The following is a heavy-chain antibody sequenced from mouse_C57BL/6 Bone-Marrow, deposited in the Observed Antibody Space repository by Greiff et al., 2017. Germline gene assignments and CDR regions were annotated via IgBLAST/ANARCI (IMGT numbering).Heavy chain of an antibody. CDR3: ARPYYSNYWYFDV. CDR2: IYPGSGST. J-gene: IGHJ1*03. D-gene: IGHD2-5*01. Sequence: QVQLQQPGAELVKPGASVKMSCKASGYTFTSYWITWVKQRPGQGLEWIGDIYPGSGSTNYNEKFKSTATLTVDTSSSTASMQLSILTSEYSAVYYCARPYYSNYWYFDVWGTETTVTVSS. V-gene: IGHV1-55*01. CDR1: GYTFTSYW.